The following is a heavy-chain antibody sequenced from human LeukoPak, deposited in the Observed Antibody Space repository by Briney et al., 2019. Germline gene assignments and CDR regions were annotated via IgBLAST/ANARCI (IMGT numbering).Heavy chain of an antibody. V-gene: IGHV3-23*01. D-gene: IGHD6-13*01. CDR2: IGGDGI. Sequence: GGTLRLSFAASGFTLSYYAMIRVRQAPGKGRKGVSGIGGDGIFYADSVRGRFTISRDNSKNTLYLQMNSLRGDDTALYYCAKELAAAGNPAYDSWGQGILVTVSS. CDR1: GFTLSYYA. J-gene: IGHJ5*01. CDR3: AKELAAAGNPAYDS.